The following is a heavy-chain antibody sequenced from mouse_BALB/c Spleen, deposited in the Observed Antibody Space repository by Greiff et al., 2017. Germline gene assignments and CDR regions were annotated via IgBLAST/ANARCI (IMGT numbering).Heavy chain of an antibody. J-gene: IGHJ4*01. CDR3: AKGATMITTSAMDY. D-gene: IGHD2-4*01. V-gene: IGHV3-8*02. CDR1: GDSITSGY. CDR2: ISYSGST. Sequence: EVKLVESGPSLVKPSQTLSLTCSVTGDSITSGYWNWIRKFPGNKLEYMGYISYSGSTYYNPSLKSRISITRDTSKNQYYLQLNSVTTEDTATYYCAKGATMITTSAMDYWGQGTSVTVSS.